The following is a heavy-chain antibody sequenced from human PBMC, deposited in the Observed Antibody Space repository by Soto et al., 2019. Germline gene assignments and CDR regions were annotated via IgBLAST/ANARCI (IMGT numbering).Heavy chain of an antibody. V-gene: IGHV1-69*12. D-gene: IGHD3-22*01. CDR1: GGTFSSYA. CDR3: ARATYYYDSSGYGGFGY. CDR2: IIPIFGTA. Sequence: QVQLVQSGAEVKKPGSSVKVSCKASGGTFSSYAISWVRQAPGQGLEWMGGIIPIFGTANYAQKFQGRVTITAAEYTSTAYMELSSLRSEDTAVYYCARATYYYDSSGYGGFGYWGQGTLVTVSS. J-gene: IGHJ4*02.